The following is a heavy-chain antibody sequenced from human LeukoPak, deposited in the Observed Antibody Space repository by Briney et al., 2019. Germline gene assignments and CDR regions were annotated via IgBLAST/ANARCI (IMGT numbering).Heavy chain of an antibody. J-gene: IGHJ4*02. CDR3: AKRTDFWSGFTPFDY. CDR2: ISGSGGST. CDR1: GFTFSSYA. Sequence: PGGSLRLSCAASGFTFSSYAMSWVRQAPGKGLEWVSAISGSGGSTYYADSVKGRFTISRDNSKNTLYLQMNSLRAEDTAVYYCAKRTDFWSGFTPFDYWGQGTLVTVSS. V-gene: IGHV3-23*01. D-gene: IGHD3-3*01.